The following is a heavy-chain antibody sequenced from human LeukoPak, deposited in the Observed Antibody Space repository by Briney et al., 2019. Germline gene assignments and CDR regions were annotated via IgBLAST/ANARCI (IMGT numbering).Heavy chain of an antibody. CDR1: GFTFDDYA. CDR3: AKDIMAVAGRGGYYFDY. D-gene: IGHD6-19*01. CDR2: ISWNSGSI. Sequence: PGGSLRLSCAASGFTFDDYAMHWVRQAPGKGLEWVSGISWNSGSIGYADSVKGRFTISRDNAKNSLYLQMNSLRAEDMALYYCAKDIMAVAGRGGYYFDYWGQGTLVTVSS. V-gene: IGHV3-9*03. J-gene: IGHJ4*02.